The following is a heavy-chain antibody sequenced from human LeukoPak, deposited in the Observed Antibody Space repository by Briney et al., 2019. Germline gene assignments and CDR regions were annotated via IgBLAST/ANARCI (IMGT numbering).Heavy chain of an antibody. CDR2: ISSSGDSL. J-gene: IGHJ6*02. Sequence: GGSLRLSCAVSGFTFSDYYMTWVRQAPGKGLEWVSFISSSGDSLYYADSVRGRFTISRDNDKNSLFLQMNSLRAEDTAVYYCAREVVIVPGYFYYGLDVWGQGTTVTVSS. CDR1: GFTFSDYY. D-gene: IGHD2/OR15-2a*01. V-gene: IGHV3-11*01. CDR3: AREVVIVPGYFYYGLDV.